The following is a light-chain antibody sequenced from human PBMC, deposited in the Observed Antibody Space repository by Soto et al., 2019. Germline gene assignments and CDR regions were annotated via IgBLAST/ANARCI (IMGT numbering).Light chain of an antibody. CDR1: RRDVGGYNY. CDR2: EVS. V-gene: IGLV2-14*01. CDR3: SSYISSSTYV. Sequence: LPQPASVSASPGQSITISCTGTRRDVGGYNYVSWYQQHQGKAPQLMIYEVSNRPSGVSNGLSGSKTGNTASLTISGLQAEDEADYYCSSYISSSTYVFGNGTKGTVL. J-gene: IGLJ1*01.